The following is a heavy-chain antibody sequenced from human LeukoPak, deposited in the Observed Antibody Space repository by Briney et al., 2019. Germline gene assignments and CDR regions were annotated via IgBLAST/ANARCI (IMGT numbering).Heavy chain of an antibody. CDR3: ASWGTIFGLDV. CDR1: GGSFSGYY. D-gene: IGHD3-3*01. J-gene: IGHJ6*04. CDR2: INHSGST. Sequence: SETLSLTCAVYGGSFSGYYWSWIRQPPGKGLEWIGEINHSGSTNYNPSLKSRVTISVDTSKNQFSLKLSSVTAADTAVYYCASWGTIFGLDVWGKGTTVTVSS. V-gene: IGHV4-34*01.